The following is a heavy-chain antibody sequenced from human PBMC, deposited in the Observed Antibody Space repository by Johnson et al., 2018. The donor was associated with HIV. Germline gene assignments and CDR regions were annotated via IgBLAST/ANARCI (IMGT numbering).Heavy chain of an antibody. CDR3: AREMRWPSKAAFDI. D-gene: IGHD5-24*01. V-gene: IGHV3-7*01. CDR1: GFTFSSYW. J-gene: IGHJ3*02. CDR2: VKQDGSEK. Sequence: VQLVESGGGLVQPGGSLRLSCATSGFTFSSYWMSWVRQAPGKGLEWVANVKQDGSEKYYVDSVKGRFTISRDNAKNSLYLQMNSLRAEDTAVYYCAREMRWPSKAAFDIWGQGTMVTVSS.